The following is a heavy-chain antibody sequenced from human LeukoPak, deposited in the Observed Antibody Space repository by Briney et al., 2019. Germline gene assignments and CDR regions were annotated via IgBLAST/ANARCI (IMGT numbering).Heavy chain of an antibody. J-gene: IGHJ4*02. CDR2: IYHSGST. V-gene: IGHV4-38-2*02. Sequence: SETLSLTCTVSGYSISSTYYWGWIRQPPGKGLEWIGSIYHSGSTYYNPSLKSRVTISVDTSKNQFSLKLSSVTAADTAVYYCARLQLWLDYWGQGTLVTVSS. CDR1: GYSISSTYY. D-gene: IGHD5-18*01. CDR3: ARLQLWLDY.